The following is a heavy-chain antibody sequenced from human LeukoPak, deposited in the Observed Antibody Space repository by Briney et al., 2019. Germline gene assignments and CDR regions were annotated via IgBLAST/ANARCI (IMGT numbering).Heavy chain of an antibody. J-gene: IGHJ4*02. CDR2: KYYSGST. V-gene: IGHV4-59*08. D-gene: IGHD3-10*01. CDR3: ARLYYYGSGAFDY. Sequence: SETLSLTCTVSGGSITSYYWSWIRQSPGKGLEWIGYKYYSGSTNYNPSLKSRVTISVDTSKNQFSLKLSSVTAADTAVYYCARLYYYGSGAFDYWGQGTLVTVSS. CDR1: GGSITSYY.